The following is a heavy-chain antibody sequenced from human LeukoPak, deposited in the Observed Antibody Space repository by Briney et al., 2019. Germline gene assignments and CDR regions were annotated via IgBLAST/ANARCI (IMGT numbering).Heavy chain of an antibody. CDR2: ISPSGDIT. V-gene: IGHV3-23*01. Sequence: GGSLRLSCAASGFTFSTYGMNWVRQAPGKGLEWVSGISPSGDITYYADSVMGRFSISRDNPKSTVSLQMSSLRAEDTALYFCVRDLHWGGFDVWGQGTMVTVSS. CDR1: GFTFSTYG. D-gene: IGHD7-27*01. J-gene: IGHJ3*01. CDR3: VRDLHWGGFDV.